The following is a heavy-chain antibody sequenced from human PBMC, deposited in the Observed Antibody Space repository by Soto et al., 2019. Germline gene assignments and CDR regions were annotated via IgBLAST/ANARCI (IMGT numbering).Heavy chain of an antibody. CDR1: GCPISSYY. CDR2: IYYSGST. V-gene: IGHV4-59*13. Sequence: QVQLQESAPGLVKPSETLALTCTVSGCPISSYYWNWIRHPPRKGRAWNGYIYYSGSTNYNPSLRSRVTISRDTSKNQCSLKLSSVTAADTAVYDCACPIMVRWRVGAFHIWGQGTMVTVSS. J-gene: IGHJ3*02. CDR3: ACPIMVRWRVGAFHI. D-gene: IGHD3-10*01.